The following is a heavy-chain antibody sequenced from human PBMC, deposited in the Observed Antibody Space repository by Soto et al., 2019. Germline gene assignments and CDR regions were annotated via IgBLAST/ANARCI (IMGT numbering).Heavy chain of an antibody. CDR3: ARGGISARQAYYYYGMDF. V-gene: IGHV1-46*01. CDR1: GYTFTSYY. J-gene: IGHJ6*02. D-gene: IGHD6-6*01. Sequence: ASVKRSCKASGYTFTSYYMHWVRQAPGQGLEWMGIINPSGGSTSYAQKFQGRVTMTRDTSTSTVYMELSSLRSEDTAVYYCARGGISARQAYYYYGMDFCGQGTPVTVS. CDR2: INPSGGST.